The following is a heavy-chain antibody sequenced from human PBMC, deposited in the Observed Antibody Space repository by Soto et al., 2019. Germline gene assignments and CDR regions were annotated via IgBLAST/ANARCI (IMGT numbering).Heavy chain of an antibody. D-gene: IGHD2-2*01. CDR2: IDWDDDK. V-gene: IGHV2-70*04. Sequence: SGPTLVNPTQTLTLTCTFSGFSLSTSGMRVSWIRQPPGKALEWLARIDWDDDKYYSTSLKTRLTISKDTSKNQVVLTMTNMDPVDTATYYCARGLGYCISTGCYHWFDPWGQGTLVTVSS. CDR1: GFSLSTSGMR. J-gene: IGHJ5*02. CDR3: ARGLGYCISTGCYHWFDP.